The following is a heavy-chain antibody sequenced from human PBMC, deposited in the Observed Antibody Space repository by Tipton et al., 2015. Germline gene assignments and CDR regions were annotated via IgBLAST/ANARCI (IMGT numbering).Heavy chain of an antibody. V-gene: IGHV4-59*02. D-gene: IGHD4-23*01. CDR2: IYNSRST. CDR1: GGSVNEYY. J-gene: IGHJ4*02. CDR3: ARARGRHGGLFDS. Sequence: TLSLTCTVSGGSVNEYYLTWIRQPPGKGLEWIGYIYNSRSTNSNPSLKSRLTISIDTSNNQFSLKLRSVTAADTAVYYCARARGRHGGLFDSWGQGILVTVSS.